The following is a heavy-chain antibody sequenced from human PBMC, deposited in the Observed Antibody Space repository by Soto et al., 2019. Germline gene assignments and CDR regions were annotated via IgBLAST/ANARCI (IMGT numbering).Heavy chain of an antibody. Sequence: GASVKVSCKASGFTFTSYYMHWVRQAPGQGLEWMGIINPSGGSTTYAQKFQGRVTMTRDTSTSTVYMELSSLRSEDTAVYYCASGRGIADRFDYWGQGTLVTVSS. CDR2: INPSGGST. J-gene: IGHJ4*02. CDR1: GFTFTSYY. V-gene: IGHV1-46*01. D-gene: IGHD6-13*01. CDR3: ASGRGIADRFDY.